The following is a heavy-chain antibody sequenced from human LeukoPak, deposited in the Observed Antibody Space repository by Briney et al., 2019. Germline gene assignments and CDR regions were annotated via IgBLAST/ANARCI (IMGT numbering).Heavy chain of an antibody. V-gene: IGHV1-18*01. CDR1: GYTFTSYG. D-gene: IGHD1-26*01. CDR2: ISAYNGNT. CDR3: ASFRGSYYYR. J-gene: IGHJ4*02. Sequence: ASVKVSCKASGYTFTSYGISWVRQAPGQGLEWMGWISAYNGNTNYAQKLQGRVTMTTDTSTSTVYMELSSLRSEDTAVYYCASFRGSYYYRWGQGTLVSVSS.